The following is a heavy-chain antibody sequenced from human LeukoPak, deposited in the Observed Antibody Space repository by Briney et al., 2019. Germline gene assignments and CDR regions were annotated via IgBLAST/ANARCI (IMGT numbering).Heavy chain of an antibody. V-gene: IGHV4-39*07. Sequence: SETLSLTCTVSGGSLSSSRYYWGWIRQPPGKGLEWIGSIYYSGSIYYNPSLKSRVTISVDTSKNQFSLKLGSVTAADTAVYYCARGDCSSTSCFGPRVATTRRAFDIWGQGTMVTVSS. J-gene: IGHJ3*02. CDR2: IYYSGSI. CDR3: ARGDCSSTSCFGPRVATTRRAFDI. CDR1: GGSLSSSRYY. D-gene: IGHD2-2*01.